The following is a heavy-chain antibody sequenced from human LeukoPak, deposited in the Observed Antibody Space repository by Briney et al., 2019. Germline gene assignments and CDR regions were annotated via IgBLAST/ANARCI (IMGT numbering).Heavy chain of an antibody. CDR3: ARDLGDQTDIVYP. J-gene: IGHJ5*02. CDR2: IYYSGST. V-gene: IGHV4-39*02. D-gene: IGHD5/OR15-5a*01. Sequence: SETLSLTCTVSGGSISSSSYYWGWIRQPPGKGLEWIGSIYYSGSTYYNPSLKSRVTISVDTSKNQFSLKLSSVTAADTAVYYCARDLGDQTDIVYPWGQGTLVTVSS. CDR1: GGSISSSSYY.